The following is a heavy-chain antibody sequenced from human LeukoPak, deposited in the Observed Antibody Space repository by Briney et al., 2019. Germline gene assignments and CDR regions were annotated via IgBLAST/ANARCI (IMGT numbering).Heavy chain of an antibody. Sequence: PGRSLRLSCAASGFTFSSYDMHWVRQAPGKGLEWVAVIWYDGSNKYYADSVKGRFTISRDNSKNTLYLQMNSLRAEDTAVYYCARDTAPYYDFWSGYQGTLDYWGQGTLVTVSS. CDR3: ARDTAPYYDFWSGYQGTLDY. CDR2: IWYDGSNK. J-gene: IGHJ4*02. D-gene: IGHD3-3*01. V-gene: IGHV3-33*01. CDR1: GFTFSSYD.